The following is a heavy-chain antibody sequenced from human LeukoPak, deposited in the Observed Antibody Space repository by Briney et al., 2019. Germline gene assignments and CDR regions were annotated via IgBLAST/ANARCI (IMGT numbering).Heavy chain of an antibody. CDR1: GFAFSSYA. CDR3: AKLKQWQPQRYFFEY. V-gene: IGHV3-23*01. J-gene: IGHJ4*02. Sequence: SGGSLRLSCAASGFAFSSYAMSWVRQPPGKGLEWVSTFSGTSSTSYADAVKGRVTISRDNSKNTLYLQLNSLRAEDTAVYYCAKLKQWQPQRYFFEYWGQGALVTVAS. CDR2: FSGTSST. D-gene: IGHD6-19*01.